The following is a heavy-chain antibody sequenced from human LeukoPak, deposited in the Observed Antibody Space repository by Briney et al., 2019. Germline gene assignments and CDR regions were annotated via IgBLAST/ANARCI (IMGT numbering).Heavy chain of an antibody. Sequence: PGGSLRLSCETSGFTFSKHALNWVRQAPGKGLEWVSSISSSGTYIYYADSLKGRFTISRDNAKNILSLQMSSLRAEDTAVYYCASPDPLRLTTVTTNFHYSGQRTLVTVSS. J-gene: IGHJ4*02. CDR1: GFTFSKHA. V-gene: IGHV3-21*01. CDR2: ISSSGTYI. D-gene: IGHD4-17*01. CDR3: ASPDPLRLTTVTTNFHY.